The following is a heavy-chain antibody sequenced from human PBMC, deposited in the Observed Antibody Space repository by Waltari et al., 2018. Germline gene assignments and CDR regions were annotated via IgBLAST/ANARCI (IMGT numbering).Heavy chain of an antibody. J-gene: IGHJ4*02. CDR1: GGSVSSGSYY. CDR2: IYYSGST. V-gene: IGHV4-61*01. Sequence: QVQLQESGPGLVKPSETLSLTCTVSGGSVSSGSYYWSWIRQPPGKGLEWIGYIYYSGSTNYNPSLKSRVTISVDTSKNQFSRKLSSVTAADTAVYYCARGQVDTAMANDGGFDYWGQGTLVTVSS. CDR3: ARGQVDTAMANDGGFDY. D-gene: IGHD5-18*01.